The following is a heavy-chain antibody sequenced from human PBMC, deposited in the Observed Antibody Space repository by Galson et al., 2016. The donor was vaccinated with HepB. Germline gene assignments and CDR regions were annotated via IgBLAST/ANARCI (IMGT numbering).Heavy chain of an antibody. J-gene: IGHJ4*02. Sequence: SLRLSCAASGFTFADYWMSWVRQAPGKGLEWVASIKQDGSEKYYVDSVKGRFTISRDNAKNSPYLQLNSLRAEDTAVYYCARDKRLWLVWGQGTLVTVSS. CDR2: IKQDGSEK. CDR3: ARDKRLWLV. D-gene: IGHD5-18*01. CDR1: GFTFADYW. V-gene: IGHV3-7*03.